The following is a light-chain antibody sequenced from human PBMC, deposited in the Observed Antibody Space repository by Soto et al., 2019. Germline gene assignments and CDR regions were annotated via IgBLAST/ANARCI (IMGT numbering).Light chain of an antibody. CDR3: QQYDNLGT. V-gene: IGKV1-5*01. CDR2: DAS. J-gene: IGKJ1*01. Sequence: DIQMTQSPSTVSASVGDTVTITCRASQSISRWLAWYKQTVGRAPRLLIYDASTLETGVPSRFSGSGSGTEFTLTISGLQPDDFATYYCQQYDNLGTFGPGTKVEIK. CDR1: QSISRW.